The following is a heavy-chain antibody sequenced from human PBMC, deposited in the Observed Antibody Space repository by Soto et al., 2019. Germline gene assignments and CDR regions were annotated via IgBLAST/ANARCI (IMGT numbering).Heavy chain of an antibody. CDR1: GFTFDDYT. CDR2: ISWDGGST. Sequence: GGSLRLSCAASGFTFDDYTMHWVRQVPGKGLEWVSLISWDGGSTYYADSVKGRFTISRDSSKNSLYLQMNSLRTEDTAFYYCAKDRRTLAYSSGGCFDYWGQGTLVTVSS. V-gene: IGHV3-43*01. CDR3: AKDRRTLAYSSGGCFDY. J-gene: IGHJ4*02. D-gene: IGHD4-4*01.